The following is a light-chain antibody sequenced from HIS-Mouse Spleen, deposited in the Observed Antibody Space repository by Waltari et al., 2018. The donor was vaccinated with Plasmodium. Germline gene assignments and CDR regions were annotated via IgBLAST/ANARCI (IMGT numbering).Light chain of an antibody. Sequence: SYALTQPPSVSVSPGQTARITCSGDALPKKYAYWYQQKSGRAPVLVIYEDSKRPSGITERFAGSSSGTMATLTISGAQVEDEADYYCYSTDSSGNHRVFGGGTKLTVL. CDR3: YSTDSSGNHRV. CDR1: ALPKKY. V-gene: IGLV3-10*01. CDR2: EDS. J-gene: IGLJ3*02.